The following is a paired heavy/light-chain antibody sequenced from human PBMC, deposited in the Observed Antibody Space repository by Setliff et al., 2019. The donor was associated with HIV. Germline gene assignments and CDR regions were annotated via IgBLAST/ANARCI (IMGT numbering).Heavy chain of an antibody. D-gene: IGHD6-13*01. V-gene: IGHV4-39*07. CDR1: GGSISSSSYY. J-gene: IGHJ4*02. Sequence: QLQLQESGPGLVKPSETLSLTCTVSGGSISSSSYYWGWIRQPPGKGLEWIGSIYYSGSTYYNPSLKSRVTISVDTSKNQFSLKLSSVTAADTAVYYCASFPPRWVQQLPLTFDYWGQGTLVTVSS. CDR2: IYYSGST. CDR3: ASFPPRWVQQLPLTFDY.
Light chain of an antibody. CDR1: SSNIGNNY. V-gene: IGLV1-51*01. CDR2: DNN. J-gene: IGLJ2*01. CDR3: GTWDSSLSAGRV. Sequence: QSVLTQPPSVSAAPGQKVTISCSGSSSNIGNNYVSWYQQLPGTAPKLLIYDNNKRPSGIPDRFSGSKSGTSATLGITGLQTGDEADYYCGTWDSSLSAGRVFGGGTKLTVL.